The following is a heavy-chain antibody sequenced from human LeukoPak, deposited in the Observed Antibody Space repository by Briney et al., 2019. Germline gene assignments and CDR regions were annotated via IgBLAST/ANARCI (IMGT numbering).Heavy chain of an antibody. CDR1: GFTLSSNY. V-gene: IGHV3-66*01. Sequence: GGSLRLSCAASGFTLSSNYMSWVRQAPGKGLEWVSVIYSGGSTYYADSVKGRFTISRDNSKNTLYLQMNSLRAEDTAVYYCARSRDGYTFYYFDYWGQGTLVTVSS. CDR3: ARSRDGYTFYYFDY. J-gene: IGHJ4*02. D-gene: IGHD5-24*01. CDR2: IYSGGST.